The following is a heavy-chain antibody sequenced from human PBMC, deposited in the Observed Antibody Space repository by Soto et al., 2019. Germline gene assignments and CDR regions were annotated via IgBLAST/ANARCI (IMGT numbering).Heavy chain of an antibody. CDR2: IYPGDSDT. D-gene: IGHD2-2*01. CDR1: GYSFTSYW. CDR3: ASNSHYCSSTSCYPYY. V-gene: IGHV5-51*01. Sequence: PVESLKISCNGSGYSFTSYWIGWVRQMPWKGLEWMGIIYPGDSDTRYSPSFQGQVTISADKSISTAYLQWSSLKASDTAMYYCASNSHYCSSTSCYPYYWGQGTLVTVSS. J-gene: IGHJ4*02.